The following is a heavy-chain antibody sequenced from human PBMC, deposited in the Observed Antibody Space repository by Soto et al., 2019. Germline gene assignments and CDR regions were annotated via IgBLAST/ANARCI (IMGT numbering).Heavy chain of an antibody. D-gene: IGHD1-1*01. CDR3: AKCRTGPGDYFDY. V-gene: IGHV3-23*01. Sequence: GGSLRLSCAASGFTFSSYALTWVRQAPGKGLEWISGINNGDGATYYADSVKGRFTISRDNSKNILYLQMNSLRAEDTAVYYCAKCRTGPGDYFDYWGQGALVTSPQ. J-gene: IGHJ4*02. CDR1: GFTFSSYA. CDR2: INNGDGAT.